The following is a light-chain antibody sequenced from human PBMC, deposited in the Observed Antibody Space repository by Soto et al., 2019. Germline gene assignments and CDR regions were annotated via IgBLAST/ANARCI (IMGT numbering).Light chain of an antibody. CDR2: KVS. CDR1: KSLVHSDGNTY. Sequence: DGVMTQSPICLSVTVGQPASISCRSRKSLVHSDGNTYLNWFHQRPGQSPRRXIYKVSNRDSGVPDRFSGSGSGIDFTLKINRVEAEDVGVYYCMQGTHWRWTFGQGTKVDIK. J-gene: IGKJ1*01. CDR3: MQGTHWRWT. V-gene: IGKV2-30*02.